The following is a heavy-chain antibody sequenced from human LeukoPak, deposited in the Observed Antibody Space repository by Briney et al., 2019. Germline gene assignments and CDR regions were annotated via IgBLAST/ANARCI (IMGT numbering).Heavy chain of an antibody. V-gene: IGHV3-7*01. Sequence: GGSLRLSCAASGFTFGNFWMSWVRQAPGRGLQWVASMKGDGSHIYYVDSVKGRFTISRDNARNSLYLQMNSLRAEDTAVYYCARAYSETYGLGYYYMDVWGKGTTVTISS. CDR2: MKGDGSHI. CDR1: GFTFGNFW. CDR3: ARAYSETYGLGYYYMDV. J-gene: IGHJ6*03. D-gene: IGHD5-12*01.